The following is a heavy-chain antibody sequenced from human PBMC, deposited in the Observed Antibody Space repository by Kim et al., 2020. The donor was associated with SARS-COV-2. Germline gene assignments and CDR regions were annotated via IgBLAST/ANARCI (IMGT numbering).Heavy chain of an antibody. D-gene: IGHD4-17*01. CDR3: AKDIGPTTVDEGIFDY. V-gene: IGHV3-9*01. J-gene: IGHJ4*02. Sequence: SWKGRFTISRDNAKNSLYLQMNSLRAEDTALYYCAKDIGPTTVDEGIFDYWGQGTLVTVSS.